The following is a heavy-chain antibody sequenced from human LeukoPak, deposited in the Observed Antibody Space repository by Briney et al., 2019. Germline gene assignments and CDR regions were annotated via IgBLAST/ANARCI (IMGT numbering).Heavy chain of an antibody. CDR1: GYIFTDYY. J-gene: IGHJ5*01. D-gene: IGHD2-2*02. Sequence: ASVNVSCKASGYIFTDYYMHWVRQAPGQGLEWMGWLNPNSGDTNYAQNFQGRVTMTRDTSISTAYMELRSDDTAVYYCAKGSYPYPNRFDSWGQGTLVTVSS. CDR3: AKGSYPYPNRFDS. CDR2: LNPNSGDT. V-gene: IGHV1-2*02.